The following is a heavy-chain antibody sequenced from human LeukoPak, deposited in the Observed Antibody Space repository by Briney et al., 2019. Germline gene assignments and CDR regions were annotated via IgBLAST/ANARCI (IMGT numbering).Heavy chain of an antibody. CDR3: ARDPENDFWSGYYYYGSGSYFDY. V-gene: IGHV3-33*01. Sequence: GGSLRLSCAASGFTFSSYGMHWVRQAPGKGLEWVAAIWYDGSNKYYADSVKGRFTISRDNSKNTLYLQMNSLRAEDTAVYYCARDPENDFWSGYYYYGSGSYFDYWGQGTLVTVSS. D-gene: IGHD3-3*01. CDR2: IWYDGSNK. CDR1: GFTFSSYG. J-gene: IGHJ4*02.